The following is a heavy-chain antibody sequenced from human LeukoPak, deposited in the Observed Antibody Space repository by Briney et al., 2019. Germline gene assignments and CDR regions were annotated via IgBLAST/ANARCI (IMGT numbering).Heavy chain of an antibody. CDR1: GFTFSNAW. V-gene: IGHV3-15*01. D-gene: IGHD3-22*01. Sequence: GGSLRLSCAASGFTFSNAWMSWVRQAPGKGLEWVGRIKSKTDGGTTDYAAPVKGRFTISRDDSKNTLYLQMNSLKTEDTAVYYCTTDSPYYYDSSGYYSPIPFDYWGQGTLVTVSS. CDR2: IKSKTDGGTT. CDR3: TTDSPYYYDSSGYYSPIPFDY. J-gene: IGHJ4*02.